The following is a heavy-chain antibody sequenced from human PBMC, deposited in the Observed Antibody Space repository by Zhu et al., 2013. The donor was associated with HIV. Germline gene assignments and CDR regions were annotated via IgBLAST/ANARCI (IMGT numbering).Heavy chain of an antibody. D-gene: IGHD2-2*01. CDR2: INAGNGNT. J-gene: IGHJ5*02. CDR3: ARGVGYCSSTSCYAGWFDP. Sequence: QVQLVQSGAEVRKPGASVKVSCKASGYTFTSYAMHWVRQAPGQRLEWMGWINAGNGNTKYSQKFQGRVTITRDTSASTAYMELSGLRSEDTAVYYCARGVGYCSSTSCYAGWFDPGARKPWSPSPQ. CDR1: GYTFTSYA. V-gene: IGHV1-3*01.